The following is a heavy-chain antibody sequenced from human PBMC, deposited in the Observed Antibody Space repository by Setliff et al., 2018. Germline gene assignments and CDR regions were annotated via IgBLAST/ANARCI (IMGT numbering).Heavy chain of an antibody. D-gene: IGHD3-22*01. CDR2: ISPYSGNT. J-gene: IGHJ5*02. V-gene: IGHV1-18*01. CDR3: ARGIYYFDIMGDP. CDR1: GFSFSTFG. Sequence: GASVKVSCKTSGFSFSTFGFSWVRQAPGQGLEWLGSISPYSGNTNYPQWLQGRVTMTTDTSATTVYMELRSLRSDDTAVYYCARGIYYFDIMGDPWGQGTLVTVSS.